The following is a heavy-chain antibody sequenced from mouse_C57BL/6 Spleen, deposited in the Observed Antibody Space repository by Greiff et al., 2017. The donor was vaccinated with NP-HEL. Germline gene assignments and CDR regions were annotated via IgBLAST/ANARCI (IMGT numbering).Heavy chain of an antibody. CDR1: GFSFNTYA. Sequence: EVKLVESGGGLVQPKGSLKLSCAASGFSFNTYAMNWVRQAPGKGLEWVARIRSKSNNYATYYADSVKDRFTISRDDSESMLYLQMNNLKTEDTAMYYCVRQDYDYDYFDYWGQGTTLTVSS. CDR2: IRSKSNNYAT. D-gene: IGHD2-4*01. CDR3: VRQDYDYDYFDY. V-gene: IGHV10-1*01. J-gene: IGHJ2*01.